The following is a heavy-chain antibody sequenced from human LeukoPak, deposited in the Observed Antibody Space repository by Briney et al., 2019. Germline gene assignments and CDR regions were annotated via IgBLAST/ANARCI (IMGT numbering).Heavy chain of an antibody. CDR3: ARSGSYGSVGGF. Sequence: SETLSLTCTVSSGSIRSYYWSWIRQPPGKGLEWIGYIYYSGSTNYNPSLKSRVTISLDTSKNQFSLKPSSRTAADTAVYYCARSGSYGSVGGFWGQGTMVTVSS. J-gene: IGHJ3*01. V-gene: IGHV4-59*01. CDR1: SGSIRSYY. D-gene: IGHD1-26*01. CDR2: IYYSGST.